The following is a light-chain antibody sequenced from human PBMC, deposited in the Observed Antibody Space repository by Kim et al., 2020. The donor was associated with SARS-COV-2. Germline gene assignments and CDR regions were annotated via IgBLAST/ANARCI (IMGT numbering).Light chain of an antibody. CDR3: QPYDNLPLT. CDR1: QDISNY. V-gene: IGKV1-33*01. J-gene: IGKJ4*01. CDR2: DAS. Sequence: DIQMTQSPSSLSASVGDRVTITCQASQDISNYLNWYQQKPGKAPKLLIYDASNLETGVPSRFSGSGSGTDFTFTISSLQPEDIATYYCQPYDNLPLTFGGGTKVDIQ.